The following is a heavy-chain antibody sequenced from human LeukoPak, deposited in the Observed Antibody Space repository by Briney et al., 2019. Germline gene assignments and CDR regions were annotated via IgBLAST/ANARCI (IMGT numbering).Heavy chain of an antibody. CDR3: GRKGSAYGMDV. Sequence: SETLSLTCTVSGGSISSYYWSWIRQPPGKGLEWIGYIYYSGSTNYNPSLKSRVTISVGTSKNQFSLNLTSVTAADTAVYYCGRKGSAYGMDVWGQGTPVNVSS. CDR2: IYYSGST. D-gene: IGHD2-15*01. J-gene: IGHJ6*02. CDR1: GGSISSYY. V-gene: IGHV4-59*12.